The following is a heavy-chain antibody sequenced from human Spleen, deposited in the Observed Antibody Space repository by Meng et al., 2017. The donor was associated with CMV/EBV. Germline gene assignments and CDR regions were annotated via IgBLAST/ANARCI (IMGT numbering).Heavy chain of an antibody. CDR1: GFTFSSYS. Sequence: GESLKISCVASGFTFSSYSMNWVRQAPGKGLEWVSSISRGSNYIYYADSVKGRFTISRDNARDSLYLDMNSLRAEDTAVYYCARDRGTSGWYNLDYWGQGTLVTVSS. D-gene: IGHD6-19*01. V-gene: IGHV3-21*01. J-gene: IGHJ4*02. CDR3: ARDRGTSGWYNLDY. CDR2: ISRGSNYI.